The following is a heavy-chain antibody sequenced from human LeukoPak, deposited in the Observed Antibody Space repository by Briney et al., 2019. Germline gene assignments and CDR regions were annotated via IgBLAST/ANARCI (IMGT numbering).Heavy chain of an antibody. V-gene: IGHV3-9*01. Sequence: GGSLRLSCAASGFTFDDYAMHWVRQAPGKGLEWVPGISWNSGSIGYADSVKGRFTISRDNAKNSLYLQMNSLRAEDTALYYCAKGSEWELLPSSCDYWGQGTLVTVSS. J-gene: IGHJ4*02. CDR1: GFTFDDYA. D-gene: IGHD1-26*01. CDR2: ISWNSGSI. CDR3: AKGSEWELLPSSCDY.